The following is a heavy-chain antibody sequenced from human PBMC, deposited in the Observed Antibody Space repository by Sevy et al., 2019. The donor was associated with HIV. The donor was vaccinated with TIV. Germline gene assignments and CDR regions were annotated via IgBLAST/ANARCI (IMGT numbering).Heavy chain of an antibody. V-gene: IGHV3-74*01. D-gene: IGHD3-16*01. J-gene: IGHJ3*02. CDR2: INSDGSST. Sequence: GGSLRLSCAASGFTFSSYWMHWVRQAPGKGLVWVSRINSDGSSTSYADSVKGRFTISRDNAKNTLYLQMNSLRAEDTAVYYCAREDGIMITFGGVRPNDAFDIWGQGTMVTVSS. CDR3: AREDGIMITFGGVRPNDAFDI. CDR1: GFTFSSYW.